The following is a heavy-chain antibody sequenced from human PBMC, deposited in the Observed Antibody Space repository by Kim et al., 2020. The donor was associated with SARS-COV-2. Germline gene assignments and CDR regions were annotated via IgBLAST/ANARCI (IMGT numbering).Heavy chain of an antibody. CDR2: IYYSGST. CDR3: ASSGRYYGSGSYYPYYYGMDV. V-gene: IGHV4-59*13. Sequence: SQTLSLTCTVSGGSISSYYWSWIRQPPGKGLEWIGYIYYSGSTNYNPSLKSRVTISVDTSKNQFSLKLSSVTAADTAVYYCASSGRYYGSGSYYPYYYGMDVWGQGTTVTVSS. CDR1: GGSISSYY. D-gene: IGHD3-10*01. J-gene: IGHJ6*02.